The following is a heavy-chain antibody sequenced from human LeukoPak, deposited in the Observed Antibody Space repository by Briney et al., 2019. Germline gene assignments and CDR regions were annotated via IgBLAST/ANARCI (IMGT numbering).Heavy chain of an antibody. D-gene: IGHD3-22*01. CDR2: IYYSGST. J-gene: IGHJ4*02. CDR1: DGSINTYD. Sequence: SETLSLTCTASDGSINTYDWSWIRQPPGKGLEWIGYIYYSGSTIYNPSLKSRVTISLDTSRNQFSLKLNSATAADTAVYYCAGEHRGGYRFDYRGQGTLVTVSS. V-gene: IGHV4-59*01. CDR3: AGEHRGGYRFDY.